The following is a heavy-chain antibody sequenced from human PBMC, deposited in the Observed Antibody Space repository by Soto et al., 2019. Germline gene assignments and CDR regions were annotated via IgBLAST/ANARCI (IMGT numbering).Heavy chain of an antibody. CDR1: GGSFSSDSFI. D-gene: IGHD1-26*01. CDR2: INYSGTT. Sequence: SLTCSVSGGSFSSDSFIWSWVRQFPGKGLDWSGYINYSGTTYYNPSLRSRITMSVDTSKNQFSLNLSSVTAADTAVYYCARDHKWDGMDVWGQGTTVTVSS. V-gene: IGHV4-31*03. CDR3: ARDHKWDGMDV. J-gene: IGHJ6*02.